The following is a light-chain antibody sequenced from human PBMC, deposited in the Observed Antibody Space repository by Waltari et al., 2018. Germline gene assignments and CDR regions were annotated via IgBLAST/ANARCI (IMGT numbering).Light chain of an antibody. Sequence: QSVLTQPPSASGTPGQRVTTPCSGSSPNLRSNVVNCYQQLPGTSTKLHIYSSNERPSGVRDRFSGCKSDASASLASSGLQSEEEADYYCEAWDGGLNGLWVFGGGTKLTVL. CDR2: SSN. CDR3: EAWDGGLNGLWV. V-gene: IGLV1-44*01. J-gene: IGLJ3*02. CDR1: SPNLRSNV.